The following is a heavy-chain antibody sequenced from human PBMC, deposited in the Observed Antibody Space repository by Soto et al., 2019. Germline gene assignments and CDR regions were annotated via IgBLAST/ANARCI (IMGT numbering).Heavy chain of an antibody. V-gene: IGHV3-11*01. D-gene: IGHD3-9*01. CDR3: AGLYYDILTGYYRQIDY. J-gene: IGHJ4*02. CDR1: GFTFSDYY. Sequence: PGGSLRLSCAASGFTFSDYYMSWIRQAPGKGLEWVSYISSSGSTIYYADSVKGRFTISRDNAKNSLYLQMNSLRAEDTAVYYCAGLYYDILTGYYRQIDYWGQGTLVTVSS. CDR2: ISSSGSTI.